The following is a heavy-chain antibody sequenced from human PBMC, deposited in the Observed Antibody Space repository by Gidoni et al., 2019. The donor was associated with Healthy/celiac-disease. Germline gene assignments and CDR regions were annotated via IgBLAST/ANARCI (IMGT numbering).Heavy chain of an antibody. Sequence: QVQLVQSGAEVKKPGASVKVSCKASGSTFTGYYMHWVRQAPGQGLEWMGWINPNSGGTNDAQKFQGWVTMTRDTSISTAYMELSRLRSDDTAGYYCARSSYYYGSGSPPYGMDVWGQGTTVTVSS. D-gene: IGHD3-10*01. J-gene: IGHJ6*02. CDR1: GSTFTGYY. V-gene: IGHV1-2*04. CDR2: INPNSGGT. CDR3: ARSSYYYGSGSPPYGMDV.